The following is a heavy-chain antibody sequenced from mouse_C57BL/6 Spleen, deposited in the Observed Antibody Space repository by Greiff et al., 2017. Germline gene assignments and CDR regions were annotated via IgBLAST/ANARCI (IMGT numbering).Heavy chain of an antibody. V-gene: IGHV1-64*01. Sequence: QVQLQQPGAELVKPGASVELSCKASGYTFTSYWMHWVKQRPGQGLEWIGMIHPNSGSTNYNEKFKSKATLTVDKSSSTAYMQLSSLTSEDSAVYYCARYDYEWYCDVWGTGTTVTVAS. CDR2: IHPNSGST. J-gene: IGHJ1*03. CDR3: ARYDYEWYCDV. D-gene: IGHD2-4*01. CDR1: GYTFTSYW.